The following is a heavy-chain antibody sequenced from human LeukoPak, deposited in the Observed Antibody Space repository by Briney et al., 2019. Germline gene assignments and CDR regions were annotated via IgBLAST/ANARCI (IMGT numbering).Heavy chain of an antibody. D-gene: IGHD6-19*01. CDR1: GFTFSNAW. CDR3: TTVGGYSSGWIDY. V-gene: IGHV3-15*01. J-gene: IGHJ4*02. Sequence: PGGSLRLSCAASGFTFSNAWMSWVRQAPGKGLEWVGRIKSKTDGGTIDYAAPVKGRFTISRDDSKNTLYLQMNSLKTEDTAVYYCTTVGGYSSGWIDYWGQGTLVTVSS. CDR2: IKSKTDGGTI.